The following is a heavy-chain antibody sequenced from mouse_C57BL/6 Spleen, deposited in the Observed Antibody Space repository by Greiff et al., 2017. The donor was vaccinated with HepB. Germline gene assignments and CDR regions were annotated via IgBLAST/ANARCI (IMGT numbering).Heavy chain of an antibody. CDR1: GYAFSSYW. CDR2: IYPGDGDT. Sequence: QVQLQQSGAELVKPGASVKISCKASGYAFSSYWMNWVKQRPGKGLEWIGQIYPGDGDTNYNGKFKGKATLTADKSSSTAYMQLSSLTSEDSAVYFCARGIWEGYLYFDYWGQGTTLTVSS. V-gene: IGHV1-80*01. CDR3: ARGIWEGYLYFDY. D-gene: IGHD3-2*02. J-gene: IGHJ2*01.